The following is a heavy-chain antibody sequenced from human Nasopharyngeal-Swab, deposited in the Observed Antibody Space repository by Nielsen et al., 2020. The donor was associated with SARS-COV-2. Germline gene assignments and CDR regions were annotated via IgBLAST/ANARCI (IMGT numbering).Heavy chain of an antibody. CDR1: GGSISSGSYY. CDR2: IYTSGST. Sequence: SETLSLTCTVSGGSISSGSYYWSWIRQPAGKGLEWIGRIYTSGSTNYNPSLKSRVTISVDTSKNQFSLKLSSVTAADTAVHYCARTTLYGDYDKLDFDYWGQGTLVTVSS. J-gene: IGHJ4*02. CDR3: ARTTLYGDYDKLDFDY. D-gene: IGHD4-17*01. V-gene: IGHV4-61*02.